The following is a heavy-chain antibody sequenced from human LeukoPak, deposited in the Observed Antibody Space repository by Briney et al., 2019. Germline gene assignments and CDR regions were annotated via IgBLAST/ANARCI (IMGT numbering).Heavy chain of an antibody. Sequence: PGGSLRLSCAASGFNFSGSAMHWVRQASGKGLEWLGRIRSKGYSYATAYTASVKGRFTISRDDSKNTAYLQMNSLTSEDTAVYFCANLSGTGPSDSGGQGTLVTVSS. D-gene: IGHD2/OR15-2a*01. J-gene: IGHJ4*02. V-gene: IGHV3-73*01. CDR1: GFNFSGSA. CDR2: IRSKGYSYAT. CDR3: ANLSGTGPSDS.